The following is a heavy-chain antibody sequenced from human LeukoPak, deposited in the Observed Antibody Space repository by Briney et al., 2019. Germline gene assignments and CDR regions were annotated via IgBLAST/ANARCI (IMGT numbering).Heavy chain of an antibody. Sequence: PSETLSLTCTVSGGSISSYYWSWIRQPPGKGLEWIGYIYYSGSTNYNPSLKSRVTISVDTSKNQFSLQLNSVTPEDTAVYYCAKGEKYSGRVFDCWGQGTLVTVSS. V-gene: IGHV4-59*08. J-gene: IGHJ4*02. CDR3: AKGEKYSGRVFDC. D-gene: IGHD1-26*01. CDR1: GGSISSYY. CDR2: IYYSGST.